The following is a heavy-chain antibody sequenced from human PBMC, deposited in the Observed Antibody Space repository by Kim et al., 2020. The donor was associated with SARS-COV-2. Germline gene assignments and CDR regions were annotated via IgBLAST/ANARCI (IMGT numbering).Heavy chain of an antibody. CDR1: GFIFADYP. D-gene: IGHD3-16*01. CDR2: IRTKGYGGTS. CDR3: FRGRQEQGAGDYIDY. V-gene: IGHV3-49*04. Sequence: GGSLRLSCTVSGFIFADYPMSWVRQAPGKGLEWVGLIRTKGYGGTSEYAASVKGRFTIARDDSQSIAYLQMNSLKTGDTGLYYGFRGRQEQGAGDYIDYRGRGPLVTLSS. J-gene: IGHJ4*02.